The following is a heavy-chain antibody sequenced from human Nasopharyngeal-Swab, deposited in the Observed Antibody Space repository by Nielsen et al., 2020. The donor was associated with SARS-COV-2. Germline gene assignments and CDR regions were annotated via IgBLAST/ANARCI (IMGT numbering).Heavy chain of an antibody. J-gene: IGHJ5*02. CDR2: ISSSSTI. D-gene: IGHD2-2*01. V-gene: IGHV3-48*01. CDR3: AREVVVPSGGYNWFDP. Sequence: GESLKISCAASGFTFSSYSMNWVRKAPGKGLEWVSYISSSSTIHYADSVKGRFTISRDNAKNSLYLQMNSLRAEDTAVYYCAREVVVPSGGYNWFDPWGQGTLVTVSS. CDR1: GFTFSSYS.